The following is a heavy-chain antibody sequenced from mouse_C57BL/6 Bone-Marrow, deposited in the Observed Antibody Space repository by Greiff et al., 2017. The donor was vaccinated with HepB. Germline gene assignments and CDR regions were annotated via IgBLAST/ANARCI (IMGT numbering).Heavy chain of an antibody. CDR1: GYAFSSYW. CDR3: ARSSLYDGYYPFAY. D-gene: IGHD2-3*01. J-gene: IGHJ3*01. CDR2: IYPGDGDT. Sequence: VQLQQSGAELVKPGASVKISCKASGYAFSSYWMNWVKQRPGKGLEWIGQIYPGDGDTNYNGKFKGKATLTADKSSSTAYMQLSSLTSEDSAVYFFARSSLYDGYYPFAYWGQGTLVTVSA. V-gene: IGHV1-80*01.